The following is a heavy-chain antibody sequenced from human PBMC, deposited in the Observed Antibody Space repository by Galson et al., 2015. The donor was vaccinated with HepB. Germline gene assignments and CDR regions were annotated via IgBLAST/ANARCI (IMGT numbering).Heavy chain of an antibody. V-gene: IGHV1-18*01. CDR3: ARGALVGVVGGSQNNWFAS. Sequence: SVKVSCKASGYTFSTYSITWVRQAPGQGLEWMGWISPYNREIKYARKFQGRVTMTTDRFTSTAYMELRSLRSDDTAFYYCARGALVGVVGGSQNNWFASWGQGTLVTVSS. J-gene: IGHJ5*01. CDR2: ISPYNREI. D-gene: IGHD2-15*01. CDR1: GYTFSTYS.